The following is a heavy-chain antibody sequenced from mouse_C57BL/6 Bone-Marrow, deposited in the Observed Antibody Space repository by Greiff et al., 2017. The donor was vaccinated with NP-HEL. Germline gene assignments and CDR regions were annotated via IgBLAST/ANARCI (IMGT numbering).Heavy chain of an antibody. CDR1: GFNIKDDY. Sequence: EVQLHESGAGLVRPGASVKLSCTASGFNIKDDYMHWVKQRPEQGLEWIGWIDPENGDTEYASKFQGKATITADTSSNTAYLQLSSLTSEDTAVYYCTTGGIYDGYYGGAYWGQGTLVTVSA. CDR3: TTGGIYDGYYGGAY. J-gene: IGHJ3*01. V-gene: IGHV14-4*01. D-gene: IGHD2-3*01. CDR2: IDPENGDT.